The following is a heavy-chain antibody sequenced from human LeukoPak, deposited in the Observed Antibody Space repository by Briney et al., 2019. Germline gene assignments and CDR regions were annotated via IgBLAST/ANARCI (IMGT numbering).Heavy chain of an antibody. V-gene: IGHV4-59*01. Sequence: SETLSLTCTVSGGSISSYYWSWIRQPPGKGLEWIGYIYYSGSTNYNPSLKSRVTISVDTSKNQFSLKLSSVTAADTAVYYCARDRPPITNWGQGTLVAVSS. J-gene: IGHJ4*02. CDR1: GGSISSYY. D-gene: IGHD3-3*01. CDR3: ARDRPPITN. CDR2: IYYSGST.